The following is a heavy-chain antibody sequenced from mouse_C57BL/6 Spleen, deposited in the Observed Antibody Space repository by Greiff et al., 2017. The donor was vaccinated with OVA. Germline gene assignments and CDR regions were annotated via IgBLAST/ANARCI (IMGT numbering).Heavy chain of an antibody. CDR2: IYPGDGGT. V-gene: IGHV1-82*01. CDR1: GYAFSSSG. CDR3: ARDDAFYAMDY. J-gene: IGHJ4*01. Sequence: QVQLQQSGPELVKPGASVKISCKASGYAFSSSGMNWVKQRPGKGLEWIGRIYPGDGGTNYNGKFKGKATLTADKSSSTAYMPLSSLTSEDSAVSSCARDDAFYAMDYWGQGTSVTFSS.